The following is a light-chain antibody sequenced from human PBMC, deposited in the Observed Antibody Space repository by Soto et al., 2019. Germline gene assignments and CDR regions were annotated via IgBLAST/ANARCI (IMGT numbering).Light chain of an antibody. V-gene: IGKV3-11*01. CDR3: QQRSNWPRT. J-gene: IGKJ1*01. CDR2: DAS. Sequence: EIVFPQSPTTLSLSPGARATLSSSASQSVSIYLAWYQQKPGQAPRLLIYDASIRATGVPARFSGSGSGTDFTLTISGLQPEDFAVYYCQQRSNWPRTFGQGTKVDIK. CDR1: QSVSIY.